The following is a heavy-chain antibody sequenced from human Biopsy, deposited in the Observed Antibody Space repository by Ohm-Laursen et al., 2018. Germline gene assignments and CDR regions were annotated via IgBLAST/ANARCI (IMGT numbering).Heavy chain of an antibody. CDR3: ATDADGYYTEFDF. Sequence: ASVKVSCKVSGYTLNELSMHWVRQVPGKGLEWMGGFAPENGKTVYAQNFQARVSLTEDTSTDTAYMELRSLRSEDTAVYYCATDADGYYTEFDFWGQGTLITVSS. V-gene: IGHV1-24*01. D-gene: IGHD5-24*01. CDR1: GYTLNELS. J-gene: IGHJ4*02. CDR2: FAPENGKT.